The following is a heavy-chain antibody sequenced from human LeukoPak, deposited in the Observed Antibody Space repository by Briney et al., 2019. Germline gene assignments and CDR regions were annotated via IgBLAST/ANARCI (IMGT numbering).Heavy chain of an antibody. Sequence: ASVKVSCKASGYTFTSYYTHWVRQAPGQGLEWMGIINPSGGSTSYAQKFQGRVTMTRDTSTSTVYMELSSLRSEDTAVYYCATDPSRLVGSLGYWGQGTLVTVSS. V-gene: IGHV1-46*01. D-gene: IGHD2-15*01. CDR3: ATDPSRLVGSLGY. CDR2: INPSGGST. CDR1: GYTFTSYY. J-gene: IGHJ4*02.